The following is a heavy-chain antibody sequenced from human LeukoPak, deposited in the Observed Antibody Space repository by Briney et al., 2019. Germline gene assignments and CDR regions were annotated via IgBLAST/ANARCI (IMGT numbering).Heavy chain of an antibody. D-gene: IGHD3-10*01. CDR2: IYYSGTT. CDR3: ARGSRGVFRQTFDY. CDR1: GGSISSDNYY. J-gene: IGHJ4*02. Sequence: PSETLSLTCTVSGGSISSDNYYWGWIRQPPGKGLEWIGSIYYSGTTYYNPSLKSRVTISVDTSKNRFSLKLSSVTAADTAVYYCARGSRGVFRQTFDYWGQGTLVPVSS. V-gene: IGHV4-39*07.